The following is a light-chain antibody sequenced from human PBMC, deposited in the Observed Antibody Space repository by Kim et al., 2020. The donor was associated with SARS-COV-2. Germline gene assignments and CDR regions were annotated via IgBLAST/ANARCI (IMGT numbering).Light chain of an antibody. Sequence: PGPSVTGSCGRSGSNVGVSISWYRHLPGAAPTLLIFYYNKRPSGVPDRFSGSRSGTSASLTISGLQSEDEADYYCASWDDGLNGPVFGGGTKVTVL. CDR1: GSNVGVS. V-gene: IGLV1-44*01. CDR3: ASWDDGLNGPV. J-gene: IGLJ2*01. CDR2: YYN.